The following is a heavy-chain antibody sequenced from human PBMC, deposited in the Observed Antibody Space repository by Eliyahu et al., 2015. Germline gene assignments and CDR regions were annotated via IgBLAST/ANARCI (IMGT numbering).Heavy chain of an antibody. CDR2: IYYSGST. CDR3: ARLVEGMTTSDENWFDP. D-gene: IGHD4-11*01. Sequence: QLQLQESGPGLVKPSETLSLPCTXXGCXISSSSYYWGWIRQPPGKGLEWIGSIYYSGSTYYNPSLKSRVTISVDTSKNQFSLKLSSVTAADTAVYYCARLVEGMTTSDENWFDPWGQGTLVTVSS. J-gene: IGHJ5*02. CDR1: GCXISSSSYY. V-gene: IGHV4-39*01.